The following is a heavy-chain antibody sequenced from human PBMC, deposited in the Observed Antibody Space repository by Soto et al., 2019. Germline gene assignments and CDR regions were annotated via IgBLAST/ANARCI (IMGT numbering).Heavy chain of an antibody. CDR2: IYYSGST. D-gene: IGHD3-9*01. V-gene: IGHV4-30-4*01. CDR3: AREYFDWRNAKTKSGTFDY. Sequence: PSETLSLTCTVSGGSISSGDYYWSWIRQPPGKGLEWIGYIYYSGSTYYNPSLKSRVTISADTSKNQFSLKLSSVTAADTAVYYCAREYFDWRNAKTKSGTFDYWGQGTPVTVSS. J-gene: IGHJ4*02. CDR1: GGSISSGDYY.